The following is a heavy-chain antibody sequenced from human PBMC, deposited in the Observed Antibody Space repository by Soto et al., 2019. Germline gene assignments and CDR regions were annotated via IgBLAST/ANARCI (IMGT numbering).Heavy chain of an antibody. V-gene: IGHV1-69*12. CDR1: GGTFSSYA. CDR3: ARGAAGDASVY. Sequence: QVQLVQSGAEVKKPGSSVKVSCKASGGTFSSYAISWVRQAPGQGLEWKGGIIHIFGTANYAQKFQGRVTIPADESTSTAYMELSGLRSEDTAVSYRARGAAGDASVYWGQGTLVTVGS. D-gene: IGHD6-25*01. J-gene: IGHJ4*02. CDR2: IIHIFGTA.